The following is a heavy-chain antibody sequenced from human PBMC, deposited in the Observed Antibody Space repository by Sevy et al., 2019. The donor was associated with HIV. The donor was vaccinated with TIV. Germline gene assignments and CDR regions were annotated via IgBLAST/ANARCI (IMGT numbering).Heavy chain of an antibody. Sequence: SETLSLTCTVSGGSVSSGSYYWSWIRQPPGKGLAWIGYIYYSGSTNYNPSLQSRVTISVDTSKNQFSLKLSSVTAADTAVYYCASTRGRWLQLDYWGQGTLVTVSS. CDR1: GGSVSSGSYY. V-gene: IGHV4-61*01. D-gene: IGHD3-16*01. CDR2: IYYSGST. CDR3: ASTRGRWLQLDY. J-gene: IGHJ4*02.